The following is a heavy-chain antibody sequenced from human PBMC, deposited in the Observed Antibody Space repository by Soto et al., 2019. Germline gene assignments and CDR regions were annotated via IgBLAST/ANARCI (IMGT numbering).Heavy chain of an antibody. Sequence: GGSLRLSCAASGFAFSSYWMHWVRQAPGKGLVWVSRINSDGSSTSYADSVKGRFTISRDNAKNTPYLQMNSLRAEDTAVYYCAVSGYGFLDYYYGMDVWGQGTTVTV. CDR2: INSDGSST. D-gene: IGHD5-18*01. V-gene: IGHV3-74*01. CDR1: GFAFSSYW. CDR3: AVSGYGFLDYYYGMDV. J-gene: IGHJ6*02.